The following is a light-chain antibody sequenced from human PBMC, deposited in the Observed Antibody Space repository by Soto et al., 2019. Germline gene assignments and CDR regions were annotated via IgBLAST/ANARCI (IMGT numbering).Light chain of an antibody. V-gene: IGKV3-11*01. CDR2: GTS. J-gene: IGKJ4*02. CDR1: QSVSNF. Sequence: EIVLTQSPATLSLSPGERATLSCRASQSVSNFLAWYQQKPGQAPRLLIYGTSNRATGIPARFSGSGSGTGFTLTISSLEPEDFAVYYCQQHSSWKLKCCGGTKVDIK. CDR3: QQHSSWKLK.